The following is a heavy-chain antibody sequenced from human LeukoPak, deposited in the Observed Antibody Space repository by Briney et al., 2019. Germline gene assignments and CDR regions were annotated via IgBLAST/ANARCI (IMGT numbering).Heavy chain of an antibody. V-gene: IGHV3-48*01. Sequence: GGSLRLSCAASGFTFSSYSMNWVRQAPGKGLEWVSYVSSSSSTIYYADSVKGRFTISRDNAKNSLYLQMNSLRAEDTAVYYRARVQWELLFPSYYYYMDVWGKGTTVTVSS. CDR3: ARVQWELLFPSYYYYMDV. CDR2: VSSSSSTI. D-gene: IGHD1-26*01. CDR1: GFTFSSYS. J-gene: IGHJ6*03.